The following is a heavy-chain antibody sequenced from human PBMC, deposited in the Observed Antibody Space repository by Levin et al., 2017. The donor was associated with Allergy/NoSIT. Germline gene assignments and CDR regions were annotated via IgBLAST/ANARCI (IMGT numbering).Heavy chain of an antibody. CDR2: ISTSSNTI. Sequence: GESLKISCAASGFTFNGYSMNWVRQAPGKGLEWVSYISTSSNTIYYADSAKGRFTISRDNAKNSLYPQMNSQRAEDTAAYYSVIDWNYYVSSSYYEYFDYWGQGTPVTVSS. D-gene: IGHD3-22*01. CDR1: GFTFNGYS. CDR3: VIDWNYYVSSSYYEYFDY. V-gene: IGHV3-48*04. J-gene: IGHJ4*02.